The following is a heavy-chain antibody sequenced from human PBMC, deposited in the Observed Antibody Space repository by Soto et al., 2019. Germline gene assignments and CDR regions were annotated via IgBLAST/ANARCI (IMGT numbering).Heavy chain of an antibody. J-gene: IGHJ4*02. V-gene: IGHV1-69*01. CDR1: GGTFSSYA. CDR3: ARGVYYYDSSATLPYYFDY. CDR2: IIPIFDTA. D-gene: IGHD3-22*01. Sequence: QVHLVQSGAEVNKPGSSVKVSCKASGGTFSSYAITWVRQAPGQGLEWMGGIIPIFDTANYAQKFQGRVTITADESTSTGYMELSSLRSEDTAVYYCARGVYYYDSSATLPYYFDYWGQGTLVTVSS.